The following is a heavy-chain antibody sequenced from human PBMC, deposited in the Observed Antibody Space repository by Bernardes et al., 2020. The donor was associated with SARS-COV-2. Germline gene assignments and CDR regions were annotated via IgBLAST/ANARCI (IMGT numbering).Heavy chain of an antibody. V-gene: IGHV3-7*03. J-gene: IGHJ4*02. CDR2: IKQDGSEK. CDR1: GFTFSSYW. Sequence: GGSLRLSCVVSGFTFSSYWMSWIRQAPGKGLEWVANIKQDGSEKYYVDSVKGRCTISRDNAKNSLYLQMNSLRAEDTAVYYCARAGRVDYWGQGIPVIVPS. CDR3: ARAGRVDY.